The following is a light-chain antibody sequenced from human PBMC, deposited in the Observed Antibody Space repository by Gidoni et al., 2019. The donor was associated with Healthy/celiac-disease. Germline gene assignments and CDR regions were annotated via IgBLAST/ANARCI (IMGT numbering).Light chain of an antibody. V-gene: IGKV1-39*01. Sequence: DSVTITCRASQSISSYLNWYQQKPGKAPKLLIYAASSLQSGVPSRFSGSGSGTDFTLTISSLQPEDFATYYCQQSYSTLTFGPGTKVDIK. CDR2: AAS. J-gene: IGKJ3*01. CDR1: QSISSY. CDR3: QQSYSTLT.